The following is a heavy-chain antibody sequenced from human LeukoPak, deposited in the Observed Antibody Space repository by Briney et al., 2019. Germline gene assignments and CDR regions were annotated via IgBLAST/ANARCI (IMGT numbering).Heavy chain of an antibody. V-gene: IGHV3-30*04. Sequence: PGGSLRLSCAASGCTFRSFVMHWVRQAPGKGLEWVAAISYEDGSNKYYADSVKGRFTISRDNSKYTVYLEMNSLRVEDTAMYCCSKERPEEYYASGSYFDYWGQGTLVTVSS. CDR2: ISYEDGSNK. CDR3: SKERPEEYYASGSYFDY. J-gene: IGHJ4*02. D-gene: IGHD3-10*01. CDR1: GCTFRSFV.